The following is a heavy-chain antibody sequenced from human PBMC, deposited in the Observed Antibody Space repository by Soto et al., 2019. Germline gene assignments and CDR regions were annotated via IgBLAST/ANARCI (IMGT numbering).Heavy chain of an antibody. V-gene: IGHV1-69*13. CDR3: ARSHPGDHCSGGSCYYYYYGMDV. CDR2: IIPIFGTA. Sequence: SVKVSCKASGGTFSSYAISWVRQAPGQGLEWMGGIIPIFGTANYAQKFQGRVTITADESTSTAYMELSSLRSEDTAVYYCARSHPGDHCSGGSCYYYYYGMDVWGQGTTVTVSS. CDR1: GGTFSSYA. D-gene: IGHD2-15*01. J-gene: IGHJ6*02.